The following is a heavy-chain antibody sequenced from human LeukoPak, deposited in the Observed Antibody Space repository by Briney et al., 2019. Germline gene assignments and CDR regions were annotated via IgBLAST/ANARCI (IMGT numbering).Heavy chain of an antibody. D-gene: IGHD2-2*01. J-gene: IGHJ3*02. CDR1: GFTFSNYW. V-gene: IGHV3-74*01. Sequence: PGGSLRLSCAASGFTFSNYWIHWVRQAPGKGLVWVSRNSSDGSNTNYADSVKGRFTISRDNAKNTLYLQMNSLRAEDTAVYYCARVSCSSTACSLGAFDIWGQGTMVTVSS. CDR2: NSSDGSNT. CDR3: ARVSCSSTACSLGAFDI.